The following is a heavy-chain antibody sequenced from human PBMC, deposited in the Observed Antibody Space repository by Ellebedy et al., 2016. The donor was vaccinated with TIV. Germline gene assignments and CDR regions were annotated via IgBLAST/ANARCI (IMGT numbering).Heavy chain of an antibody. CDR1: GFPFSSYG. J-gene: IGHJ4*02. D-gene: IGHD2-2*01. CDR3: AKLVVPAAPGDY. V-gene: IGHV3-30*02. CDR2: IRYDGSNK. Sequence: GESLKISCAASGFPFSSYGMHWVRQAPGKGLEWVAFIRYDGSNKYYADSVKGRFTISRDNSKNTLYLQMNSLRAEDTAVYYCAKLVVPAAPGDYWGQGTLVTVSS.